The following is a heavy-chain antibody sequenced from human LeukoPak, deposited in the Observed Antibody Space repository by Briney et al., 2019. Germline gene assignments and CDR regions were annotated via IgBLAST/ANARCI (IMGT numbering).Heavy chain of an antibody. J-gene: IGHJ5*02. CDR2: VTGPGDTT. CDR3: AKGAEIDL. CDR1: GFTFTNYA. D-gene: IGHD3-16*01. V-gene: IGHV3-23*01. Sequence: HPGGPLRLSCATSGFTFTNYAMNWVRQATGKGLEWVSAVTGPGDTTYYADSVKGRFFMSREDSKTTVYLQMNSLRAEDTAICYCAKGAEIDLWGQGTLVTVSS.